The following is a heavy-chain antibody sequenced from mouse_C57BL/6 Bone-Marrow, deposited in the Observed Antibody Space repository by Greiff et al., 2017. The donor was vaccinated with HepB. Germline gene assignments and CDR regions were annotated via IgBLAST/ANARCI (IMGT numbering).Heavy chain of an antibody. CDR3: AKRGTMRDYFDY. V-gene: IGHV1-50*01. J-gene: IGHJ2*01. Sequence: VQLQQPGAELVKPGASVKLSCKASGYTFTSYWMQWVKQRPGQGLEWIGEIDPSDSYTNYNQKFKGKATLTVDTSSSTAYMQLSSLTSEDSAVYYCAKRGTMRDYFDYWGQGTTLTVSS. CDR2: IDPSDSYT. CDR1: GYTFTSYW. D-gene: IGHD2-4*01.